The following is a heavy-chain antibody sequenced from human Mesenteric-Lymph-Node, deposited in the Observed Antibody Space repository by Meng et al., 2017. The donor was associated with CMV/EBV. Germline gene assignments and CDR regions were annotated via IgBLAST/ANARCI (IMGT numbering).Heavy chain of an antibody. Sequence: LSCTSSGFTFSNYAMSWVRQAPGQGLEWVSTITGSAASMFYADSVKGRFTISRDNSKNTLFLQMNSLRAEDTAVYYCARGYTMYYFDYWGQGTLVTVSS. J-gene: IGHJ4*02. CDR2: ITGSAASM. V-gene: IGHV3-23*01. CDR3: ARGYTMYYFDY. D-gene: IGHD3-10*02. CDR1: GFTFSNYA.